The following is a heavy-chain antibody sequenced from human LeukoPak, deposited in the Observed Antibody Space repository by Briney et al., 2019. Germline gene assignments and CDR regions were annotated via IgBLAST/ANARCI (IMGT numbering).Heavy chain of an antibody. V-gene: IGHV3-33*01. Sequence: PGRSLRLSCAASGFTFSSYGMHWVRQAPGKGLEWVAVVWYDGSNKYYADSVKGRFTISRDNSKNTLYLQMNSLRAEDTAVYYCARAGTTYYYDSSGFPFDYWGQGTLVTVSS. D-gene: IGHD3-22*01. CDR3: ARAGTTYYYDSSGFPFDY. J-gene: IGHJ4*02. CDR2: VWYDGSNK. CDR1: GFTFSSYG.